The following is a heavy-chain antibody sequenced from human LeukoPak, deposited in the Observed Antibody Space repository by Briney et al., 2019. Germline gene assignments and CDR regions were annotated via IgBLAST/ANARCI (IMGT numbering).Heavy chain of an antibody. D-gene: IGHD2-2*01. CDR1: GFTFSSYA. V-gene: IGHV3-23*01. CDR2: ISGSGGST. J-gene: IGHJ4*02. CDR3: AKEGQGVPAAMAFDY. Sequence: GGSLRLSCAASGFTFSSYAMSWVRQAPGKGLEWVSAISGSGGSTYYADSVKGRFTISRYNSKNTLYLQMNSLRAEDTAVYYCAKEGQGVPAAMAFDYWGQGTLVTVSS.